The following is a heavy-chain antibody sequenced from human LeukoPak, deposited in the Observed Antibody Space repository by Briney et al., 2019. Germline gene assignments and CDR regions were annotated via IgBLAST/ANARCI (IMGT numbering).Heavy chain of an antibody. CDR3: VRQRVGTVAGTCDY. V-gene: IGHV4-30-4*08. Sequence: SQTLSLFCSVSDASFSRDDYFWTWIRQSPGKALEWLGHISYSGNTYYNPSLRRRGIISVDKTKNQFSLRLSSVTAADTAVYYCVRQRVGTVAGTCDYWGQGTLVTVSS. CDR1: DASFSRDDYF. D-gene: IGHD6-19*01. CDR2: ISYSGNT. J-gene: IGHJ4*02.